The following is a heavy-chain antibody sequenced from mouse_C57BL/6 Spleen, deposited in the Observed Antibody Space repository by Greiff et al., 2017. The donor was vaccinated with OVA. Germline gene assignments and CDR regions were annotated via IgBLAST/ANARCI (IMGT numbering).Heavy chain of an antibody. J-gene: IGHJ4*01. Sequence: EVKLMESGGGLVQPGESLKLSCESNAYEFPSHDMSWVRKTPEKRLELVAAINSDGGSTYYPDTMERRFIISRDNTKKTLYLQMSSLRSEDTALYYCARFYDGYYGAMDYWGQGTSVTVSS. CDR2: INSDGGST. CDR1: AYEFPSHD. V-gene: IGHV5-2*01. CDR3: ARFYDGYYGAMDY. D-gene: IGHD2-3*01.